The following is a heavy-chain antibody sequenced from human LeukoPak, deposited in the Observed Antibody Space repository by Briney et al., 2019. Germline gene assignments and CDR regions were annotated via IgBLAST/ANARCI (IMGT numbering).Heavy chain of an antibody. CDR1: GYSISSGYY. D-gene: IGHD6-13*01. CDR2: IYHGGST. Sequence: KPSETLSLTCTVSGYSISSGYYWGWIRQPPGKGLEWIGSIYHGGSTYYNPSLKSRVTISVDTSKNQFSLKLSSVTAADTAVYYCARAAAGNAFDIWGQGTMVTVSS. CDR3: ARAAAGNAFDI. V-gene: IGHV4-38-2*02. J-gene: IGHJ3*02.